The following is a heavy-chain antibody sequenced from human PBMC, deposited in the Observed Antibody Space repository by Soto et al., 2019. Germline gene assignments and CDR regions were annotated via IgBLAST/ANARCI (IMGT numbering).Heavy chain of an antibody. J-gene: IGHJ4*02. D-gene: IGHD3-10*01. V-gene: IGHV3-23*01. CDR2: ISGSGGST. CDR3: AKGMVRGTEFDY. Sequence: GGSLRLSCAASGFPFSSYAMSWVRQAPGKGLEWVSAISGSGGSTYYADSVKGRFTISRDNSKNTLYLQMNSLRAEDTAVYYCAKGMVRGTEFDYWGQGTLVTVSS. CDR1: GFPFSSYA.